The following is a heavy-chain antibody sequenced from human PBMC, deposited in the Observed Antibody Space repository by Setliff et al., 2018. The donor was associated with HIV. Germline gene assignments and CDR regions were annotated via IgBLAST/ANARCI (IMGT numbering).Heavy chain of an antibody. CDR1: GFTFSDAW. V-gene: IGHV3-15*05. CDR3: AKDTYTNGWHTSNFYHYGLEV. D-gene: IGHD6-19*01. Sequence: GGSLRLSCAASGFTFSDAWMSGVRQTPEKGLEWIGRIKRTSDGGATEYAAPVKGRFIISRDDSKSILYLQMNSLRAEDTAFYYCAKDTYTNGWHTSNFYHYGLEVWGQGTTVTVSS. CDR2: IKRTSDGGAT. J-gene: IGHJ6*02.